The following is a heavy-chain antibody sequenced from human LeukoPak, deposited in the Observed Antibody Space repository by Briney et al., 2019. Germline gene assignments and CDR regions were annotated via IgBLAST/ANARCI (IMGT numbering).Heavy chain of an antibody. Sequence: PSETLSLTCAVYGGSFSGYYWSWIRQPPGKGLEWIGEINHSGSTNYNPSLKSRVTISVDTSKNQFSLKLSSVTAADTAVYYCARDRQWLPFDYWGQGTLVTVSS. CDR3: ARDRQWLPFDY. D-gene: IGHD6-19*01. CDR2: INHSGST. J-gene: IGHJ4*02. CDR1: GGSFSGYY. V-gene: IGHV4-34*01.